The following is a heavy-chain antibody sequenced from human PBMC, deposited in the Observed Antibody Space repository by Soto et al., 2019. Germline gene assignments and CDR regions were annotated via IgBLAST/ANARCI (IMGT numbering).Heavy chain of an antibody. J-gene: IGHJ6*03. CDR2: INHSGST. V-gene: IGHV4-34*01. D-gene: IGHD6-25*01. Sequence: SETLSLTCAVYGGSFSGYYWSRIRQPPGKGLEWIGEINHSGSTNYNPSLKSRVTISVDTSKNQFSLKLSSVTAADTAVYYCARGAGYTNWYYYYYYMDVWGKGTTVTVSS. CDR3: ARGAGYTNWYYYYYYMDV. CDR1: GGSFSGYY.